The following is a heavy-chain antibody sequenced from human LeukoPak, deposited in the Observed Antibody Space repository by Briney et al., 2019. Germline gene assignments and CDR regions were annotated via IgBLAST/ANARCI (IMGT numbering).Heavy chain of an antibody. Sequence: GGSLRLSCAASGFTFSSYAMSWVRQAPGEGLEWVSAISGSGGSTYYADSVKGRFTISRDNSKNTLYLQMNSLRAEDTAVYYCARSYDYGDFPSGNGMDVWGQGTTVTVSS. D-gene: IGHD4-17*01. CDR2: ISGSGGST. V-gene: IGHV3-23*01. CDR1: GFTFSSYA. CDR3: ARSYDYGDFPSGNGMDV. J-gene: IGHJ6*02.